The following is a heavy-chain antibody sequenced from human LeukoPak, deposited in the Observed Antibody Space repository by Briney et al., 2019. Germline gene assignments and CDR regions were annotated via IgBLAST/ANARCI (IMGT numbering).Heavy chain of an antibody. V-gene: IGHV4-34*01. CDR3: ARRWNYGRNYYIDV. D-gene: IGHD1-7*01. Sequence: SETLCLTCAVYGGSFSNYYWSWIRQSPGKGLEWIGEINDSGTINYNPSLMSRVTISVDKSKNQFSLKLSSVTAADTAVYYCARRWNYGRNYYIDVWGKGATVSVSS. J-gene: IGHJ6*03. CDR1: GGSFSNYY. CDR2: INDSGTI.